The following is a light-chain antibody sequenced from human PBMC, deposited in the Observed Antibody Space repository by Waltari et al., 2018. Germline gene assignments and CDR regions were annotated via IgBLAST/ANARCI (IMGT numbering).Light chain of an antibody. CDR3: MQDAQDPWT. J-gene: IGKJ1*01. Sequence: EIVMTQTPLSLSITPGEQASMSCRSSQRLLHSDGYTYLYWVLQKARPVSTHLIYEVSNRFSGVPDRFSGSGSGTDFTLNISRVEAEDVGVYYCMQDAQDPWTFGQGTKVEIK. V-gene: IGKV2D-26*03. CDR2: EVS. CDR1: QRLLHSDGYTY.